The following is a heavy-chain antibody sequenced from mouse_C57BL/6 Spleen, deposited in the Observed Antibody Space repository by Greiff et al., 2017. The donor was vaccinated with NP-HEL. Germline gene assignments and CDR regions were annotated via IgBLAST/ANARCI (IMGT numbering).Heavy chain of an antibody. CDR3: ARAPGYYGSSYDYFDY. J-gene: IGHJ2*01. V-gene: IGHV1-50*01. CDR1: GYTFTSYW. D-gene: IGHD1-1*01. CDR2: IDPSDSYT. Sequence: VQLKESGAELVKPGASVKLSCKASGYTFTSYWMQWVKQRPGQGLEWIGEIDPSDSYTNYNQKFKGKATLTVDTSSSTAYMQLSSLTSEDSAVYYCARAPGYYGSSYDYFDYWGQGTTLTVSS.